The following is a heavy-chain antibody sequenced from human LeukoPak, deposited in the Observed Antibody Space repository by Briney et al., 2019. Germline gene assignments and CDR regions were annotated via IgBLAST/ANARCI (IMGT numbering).Heavy chain of an antibody. CDR3: ARGKCRGGSCQPEAFDI. CDR1: GFTFSSYA. J-gene: IGHJ3*02. V-gene: IGHV3-30-3*01. D-gene: IGHD2-15*01. CDR2: ISYDGSNK. Sequence: GGSLRLSCAASGFTFSSYAMHWVRQAPGKGLEWVAVISYDGSNKYYADSVKDRFTISRDNAKNSLYLQMNSLRAEDTAVYYCARGKCRGGSCQPEAFDIWGQGTMVTVSS.